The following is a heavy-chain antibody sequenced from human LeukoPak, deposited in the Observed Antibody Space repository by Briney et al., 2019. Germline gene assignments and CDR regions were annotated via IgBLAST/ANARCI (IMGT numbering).Heavy chain of an antibody. CDR1: GGTFSSYG. Sequence: ASVKVSCKASGGTFSSYGISWVRQAPGQGLEWMGWISAYNANTNYAQKLQGRVTMTTDTSTSTAYMELRSLRSDDTAVYYCARDAIFGVEVGYWGQGTLVTVSS. CDR2: ISAYNANT. CDR3: ARDAIFGVEVGY. J-gene: IGHJ4*02. V-gene: IGHV1-18*01. D-gene: IGHD3-3*01.